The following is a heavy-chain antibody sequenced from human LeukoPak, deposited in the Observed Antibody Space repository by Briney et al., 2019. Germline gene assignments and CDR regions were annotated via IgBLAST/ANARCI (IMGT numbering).Heavy chain of an antibody. CDR2: IYYSGST. CDR1: GGSISTYY. D-gene: IGHD3-22*01. Sequence: PSETLSLTCTVSGGSISTYYWSWIRQPPGKGLDWIGYIYYSGSTNYNPSLKSRVTISVDTSKNQFSLKLSSVTAADTAVYYCARDFLYYDSSGYYSNWFDPWGQGTLVTVSS. CDR3: ARDFLYYDSSGYYSNWFDP. J-gene: IGHJ5*02. V-gene: IGHV4-59*01.